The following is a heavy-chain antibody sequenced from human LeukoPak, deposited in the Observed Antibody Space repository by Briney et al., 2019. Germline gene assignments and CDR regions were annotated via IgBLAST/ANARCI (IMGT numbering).Heavy chain of an antibody. CDR3: ARHLATSGSYPLDY. V-gene: IGHV3-23*01. J-gene: IGHJ4*02. CDR1: GFTFINYA. D-gene: IGHD2-15*01. Sequence: GRSLTLSCAPSGFTFINYAMSSVRQAAGGGLEWVSVICGNAACTYYADSVKGRFIISRDNSKNTMYLYLQMNSLRAEDTAVYYCARHLATSGSYPLDYWGQGTPVTVSS. CDR2: ICGNAACT.